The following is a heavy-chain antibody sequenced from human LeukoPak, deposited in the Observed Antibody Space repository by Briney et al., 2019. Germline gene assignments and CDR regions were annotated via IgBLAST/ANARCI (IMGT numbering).Heavy chain of an antibody. CDR1: GGSFSGYY. D-gene: IGHD3-22*01. V-gene: IGHV4-34*01. Sequence: SETLSLTCAVYGGSFSGYYWSWIRQPPGKGLEWIGEINYSGRTNYNPSLKSRVTKSVDTSKNQFSLKQSPVTAADTAVYYCARECRRITMILGNWFDPWGQGTLVTVSS. CDR2: INYSGRT. CDR3: ARECRRITMILGNWFDP. J-gene: IGHJ5*02.